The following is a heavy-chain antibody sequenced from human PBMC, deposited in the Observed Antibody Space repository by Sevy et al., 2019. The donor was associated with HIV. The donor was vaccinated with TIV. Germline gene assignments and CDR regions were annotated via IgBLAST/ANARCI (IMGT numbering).Heavy chain of an antibody. J-gene: IGHJ4*02. V-gene: IGHV3-7*01. D-gene: IGHD3-16*01. Sequence: GGSLRLSCAASGFTFSANWMNWVRQAPGKGLEWVANIKAVGSDKYYVDSVEGRFTISRDNAKNLLFLQMNSLRVEDTAVYYCAHETFGRFESWGQGTLVTVSS. CDR2: IKAVGSDK. CDR3: AHETFGRFES. CDR1: GFTFSANW.